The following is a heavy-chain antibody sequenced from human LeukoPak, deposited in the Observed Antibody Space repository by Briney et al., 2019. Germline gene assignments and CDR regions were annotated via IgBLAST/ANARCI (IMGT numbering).Heavy chain of an antibody. CDR1: GFTFSSYD. J-gene: IGHJ4*02. V-gene: IGHV3-30*02. Sequence: GGSLRLSCAASGFTFSSYDMYWVRQAPGKGLDWVAFVRYDGSDKFYADSVKGRFTISRDNSKNTLYLQMNSLRAEDTAVYYCAAMTSVTTGDYWGQGTLVTVSS. CDR3: AAMTSVTTGDY. D-gene: IGHD4-11*01. CDR2: VRYDGSDK.